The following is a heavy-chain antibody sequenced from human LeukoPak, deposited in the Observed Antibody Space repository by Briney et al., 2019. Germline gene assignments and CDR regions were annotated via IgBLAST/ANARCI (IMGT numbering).Heavy chain of an antibody. J-gene: IGHJ4*02. Sequence: GGSLRLSCAASGFTFSSYWMSWVRQAPGKGLEWVANIKQDGSEKYYVDSVKGRFTISRDNAKNSLYLQMNSLRAEDTAVYYCARDLRYSGYVKPYDYWGQGTLVTVSS. CDR1: GFTFSSYW. D-gene: IGHD5-12*01. CDR3: ARDLRYSGYVKPYDY. V-gene: IGHV3-7*01. CDR2: IKQDGSEK.